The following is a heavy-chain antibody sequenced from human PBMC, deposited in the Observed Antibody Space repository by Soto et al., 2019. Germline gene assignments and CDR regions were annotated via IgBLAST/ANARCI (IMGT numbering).Heavy chain of an antibody. CDR2: ISSSSSYI. J-gene: IGHJ6*02. CDR3: ARAPGYCTNGVCYHYGMDV. CDR1: GFTFSSYS. Sequence: PGGSLRLSCAASGFTFSSYSMNWVRQAPGKGLEWVSSISSSSSYIYYADSVKGRFTISRDNAKNSLYLQMNSLRAEDTAVYYCARAPGYCTNGVCYHYGMDVWGQGTTVTVSS. V-gene: IGHV3-21*01. D-gene: IGHD2-8*01.